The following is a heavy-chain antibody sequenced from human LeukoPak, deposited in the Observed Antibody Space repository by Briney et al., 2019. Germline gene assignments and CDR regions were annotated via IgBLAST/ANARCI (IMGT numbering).Heavy chain of an antibody. Sequence: SETLSLTCAVYGGSFSGYYWSWIRQPPGKGLEWIGSIYYSGSTYYNPSLKSRVTISVDTSKNQFSLKLSSVTAADTAVYYCARITYSGSYYYFDYWGQGTLVTVSS. CDR2: IYYSGST. V-gene: IGHV4-34*01. CDR3: ARITYSGSYYYFDY. D-gene: IGHD1-26*01. CDR1: GGSFSGYY. J-gene: IGHJ4*02.